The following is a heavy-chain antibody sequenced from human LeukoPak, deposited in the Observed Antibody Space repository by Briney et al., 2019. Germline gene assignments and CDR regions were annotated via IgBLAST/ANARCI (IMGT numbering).Heavy chain of an antibody. Sequence: SETLSLTCTVSGGPISSYYWGWIRQPPGKGLEWIGIIYNSGSTYYNPSLKSRVTISVDKSKNQFSLKLSSVTAADTAVYYCARQYYYDSSGSTFDPWGQGTLVTVSS. CDR3: ARQYYYDSSGSTFDP. V-gene: IGHV4-59*08. CDR2: IYNSGST. CDR1: GGPISSYY. D-gene: IGHD3-22*01. J-gene: IGHJ5*02.